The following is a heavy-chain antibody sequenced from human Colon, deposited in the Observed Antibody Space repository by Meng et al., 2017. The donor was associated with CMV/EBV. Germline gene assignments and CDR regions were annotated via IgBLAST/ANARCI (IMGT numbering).Heavy chain of an antibody. V-gene: IGHV3-21*01. J-gene: IGHJ4*02. CDR2: ISTTNSYI. CDR1: GFTFSSYA. D-gene: IGHD2-2*01. Sequence: GGSLRLSCAASGFTFSSYAMSWVRQAPGKGLEWVSSISTTNSYISYADSVKGRFTISRDNAKNSLYLQMNSLRAEDTAVYYCARDNLGAVEYCSSTRCYYFDYWGQGTLVTVSS. CDR3: ARDNLGAVEYCSSTRCYYFDY.